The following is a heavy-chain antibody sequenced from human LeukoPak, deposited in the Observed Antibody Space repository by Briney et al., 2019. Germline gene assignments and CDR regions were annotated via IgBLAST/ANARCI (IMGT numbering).Heavy chain of an antibody. CDR3: AIPNPAAFDI. CDR2: FDPEDGET. Sequence: ASVKVSCKVSGYTLTELSMRWVRQAPRKGLEWMGGFDPEDGETIYAQKFQGRVTMTEDTSTDTAYMELSSLRSEDTAVYYCAIPNPAAFDIWGQGTMVTVSS. V-gene: IGHV1-24*01. CDR1: GYTLTELS. J-gene: IGHJ3*02.